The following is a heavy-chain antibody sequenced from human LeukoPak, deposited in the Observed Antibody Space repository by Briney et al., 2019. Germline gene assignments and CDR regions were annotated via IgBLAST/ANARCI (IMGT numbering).Heavy chain of an antibody. CDR2: INHSGST. J-gene: IGHJ6*03. D-gene: IGHD3-3*01. V-gene: IGHV4-34*01. CDR1: GGSFSGYY. CDR3: ARIFWSGYSYYYYYYMDV. Sequence: PSETLPLTCAVCGGSFSGYYWSWIRQPPGKGLEWIGEINHSGSTNYNPSLKSRVTISVDTSKNQFSLKLSSVTAADTAVYYCARIFWSGYSYYYYYYMDVWGKGTTVTVSS.